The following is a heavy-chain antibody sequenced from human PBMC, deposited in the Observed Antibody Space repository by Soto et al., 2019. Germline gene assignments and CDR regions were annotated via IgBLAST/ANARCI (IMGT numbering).Heavy chain of an antibody. CDR2: IYSGGYT. J-gene: IGHJ4*02. CDR3: GVARGGGGY. D-gene: IGHD3-10*01. Sequence: EVQLVESGGGLIQPGGSLRLSCAVSGFTVSNNYMSWVRQAPGKGLEGVSVIYSGGYTAYGASVKGRFTISRDNSKNTLNYQMKSLGAAARALNYGGVARGGGGYWGQGTLVTVSS. V-gene: IGHV3-53*01. CDR1: GFTVSNNY.